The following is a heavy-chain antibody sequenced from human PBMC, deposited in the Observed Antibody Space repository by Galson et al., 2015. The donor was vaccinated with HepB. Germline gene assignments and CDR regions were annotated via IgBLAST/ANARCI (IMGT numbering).Heavy chain of an antibody. D-gene: IGHD3-3*01. J-gene: IGHJ4*02. CDR2: ISGSGGST. CDR3: AKLLRFLEWLSDY. V-gene: IGHV3-23*01. CDR1: GFTFSSYA. Sequence: SLRLSCAASGFTFSSYAMSWVRQAPGKGLEWVPAISGSGGSTYYADSVKGRFTISRDNSKNTLYLQMNSLRAEDTAVYYCAKLLRFLEWLSDYWGQGTLVTVSS.